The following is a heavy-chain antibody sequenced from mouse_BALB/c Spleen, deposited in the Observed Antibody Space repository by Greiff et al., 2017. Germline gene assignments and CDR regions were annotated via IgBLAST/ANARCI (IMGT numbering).Heavy chain of an antibody. V-gene: IGHV5-9-4*01. J-gene: IGHJ4*01. Sequence: EVMLVESGGGLVKPGGSLKLSCAASGFTFSSYAMSWVRQSPEKRLEWVAEISSGGSYTYYPDTVTGRFTISRDNAKNTLYLEMSSLRSEDTAMYYCARDQGTTVVAPGNYAMDYWGQGTSVTVSS. CDR1: GFTFSSYA. D-gene: IGHD1-1*01. CDR2: ISSGGSYT. CDR3: ARDQGTTVVAPGNYAMDY.